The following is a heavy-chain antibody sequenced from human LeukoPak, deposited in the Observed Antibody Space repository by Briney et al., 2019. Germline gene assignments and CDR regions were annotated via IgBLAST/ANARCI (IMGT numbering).Heavy chain of an antibody. CDR3: AKDGGYSNYCDY. CDR2: IRYDGSDE. Sequence: PGGSLRLSCAASGFTFCVYGMHWVRQAPGKGLEWLTFIRYDGSDESYADSVKGRFTISRDNSKNTLYLQMNSLRVEDTAVYYCAKDGGYSNYCDYWGQGTLVTVSS. V-gene: IGHV3-30*02. J-gene: IGHJ4*02. D-gene: IGHD4-11*01. CDR1: GFTFCVYG.